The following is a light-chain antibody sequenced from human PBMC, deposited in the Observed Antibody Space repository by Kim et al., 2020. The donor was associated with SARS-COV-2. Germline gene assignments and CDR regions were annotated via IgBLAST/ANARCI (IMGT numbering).Light chain of an antibody. V-gene: IGLV2-11*03. CDR2: GVT. CDR3: CSYAGSSSLV. J-gene: IGLJ3*02. Sequence: GRAGTSSCTGTGSDVGGYNDVSWYQQHPGKAPRLMTYGVTGRPSGVPDRFSGSKSGNTASLTISGLQAEDEADYYCCSYAGSSSLVFGGGTKVTVL. CDR1: GSDVGGYND.